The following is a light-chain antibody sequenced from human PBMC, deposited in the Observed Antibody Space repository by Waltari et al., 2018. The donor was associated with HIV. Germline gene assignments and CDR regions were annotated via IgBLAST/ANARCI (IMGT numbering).Light chain of an antibody. V-gene: IGKV2-30*02. Sequence: DVVLTQSPLSLTVSLGQPASISCRASQSLAHTDGNTYLNWFQQRPGQSPRRLIYTVSIRGSGVPYRFSGSGSDTDFTLKISTVEAEDVGVYYCMQGSHWPPTLGQGTKVEIK. J-gene: IGKJ1*01. CDR1: QSLAHTDGNTY. CDR3: MQGSHWPPT. CDR2: TVS.